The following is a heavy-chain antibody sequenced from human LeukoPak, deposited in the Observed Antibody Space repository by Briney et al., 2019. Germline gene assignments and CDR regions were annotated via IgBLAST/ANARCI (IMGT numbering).Heavy chain of an antibody. CDR1: GFTFSSYV. CDR3: AKSTAPCSRGSCYSALES. J-gene: IGHJ4*02. D-gene: IGHD2-15*01. Sequence: GGALTLSCPATGFTFSSYVMSWVRPPPGRGVEWVSLLNTDGAWIYYAGSVKGRFTISRDNSENTLYLQMNSLRVEDTAIYYCAKSTAPCSRGSCYSALESWGQGTLVTVSS. V-gene: IGHV3-23*01. CDR2: LNTDGAWI.